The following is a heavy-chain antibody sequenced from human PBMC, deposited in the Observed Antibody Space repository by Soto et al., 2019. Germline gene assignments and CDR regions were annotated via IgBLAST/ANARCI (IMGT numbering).Heavy chain of an antibody. D-gene: IGHD6-19*01. V-gene: IGHV1-69*13. CDR2: IIPIFGTA. CDR1: RVAFSKFI. CDR3: AKVRYSSPMGYYYGMDV. Sequence: SVKVSCKASRVAFSKFIVTWVRQAPGLGFEWVGGIIPIFGTANYAQKFQGRVTITADESTSTSYMEVNNLRSEDTAVYYCAKVRYSSPMGYYYGMDVWGQGTTVTVSS. J-gene: IGHJ6*02.